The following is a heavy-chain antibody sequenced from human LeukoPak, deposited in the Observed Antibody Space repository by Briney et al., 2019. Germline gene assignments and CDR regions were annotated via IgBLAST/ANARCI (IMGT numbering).Heavy chain of an antibody. CDR2: IYYSGTT. CDR3: AREAGTNYGDDAFDI. J-gene: IGHJ3*02. Sequence: SETLSLTCTVSGDSISSASYYWGWIRQPPGKGLEWIGSIYYSGTTYYNPSLTSRVTISVDTSKNQFSLKLNSVTPEDTAVYYCAREAGTNYGDDAFDIWGQGTMVTVSS. V-gene: IGHV4-39*07. CDR1: GDSISSASYY. D-gene: IGHD1-1*01.